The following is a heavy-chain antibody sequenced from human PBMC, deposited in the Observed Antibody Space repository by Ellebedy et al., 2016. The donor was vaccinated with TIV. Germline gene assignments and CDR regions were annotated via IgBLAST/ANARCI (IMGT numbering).Heavy chain of an antibody. V-gene: IGHV2-5*02. J-gene: IGHJ4*02. CDR3: ARLHDYVDY. CDR1: GLSLSTRGVG. CDR2: IYWDEDK. Sequence: SGPTLVKPTQTLTLTCTFSGLSLSTRGVGVGWVRQPPGKALEWLALIYWDEDKRYSPSLKSRLTITKDTSKNQVVLTMTNMDPVDTATYYCARLHDYVDYWGQGTLVTVSS.